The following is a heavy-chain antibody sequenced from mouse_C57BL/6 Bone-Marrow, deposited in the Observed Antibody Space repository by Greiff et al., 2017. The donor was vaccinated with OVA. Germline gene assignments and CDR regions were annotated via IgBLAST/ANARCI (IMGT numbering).Heavy chain of an antibody. V-gene: IGHV1-80*01. D-gene: IGHD2-3*01. J-gene: IGHJ3*01. Sequence: VQLQESGAELVKPGASVKISCKASGYAFSSYWMNWVKQRPGKGLEWIGQIYPGDGDTNYNGKFKGKATLTADKSSSTAYMQLSSLTSEDSAVYFCARGGWLLPSSYWGQGTLVTVSA. CDR1: GYAFSSYW. CDR3: ARGGWLLPSSY. CDR2: IYPGDGDT.